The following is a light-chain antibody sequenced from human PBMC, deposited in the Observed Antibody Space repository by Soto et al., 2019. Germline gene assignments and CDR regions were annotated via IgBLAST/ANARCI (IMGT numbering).Light chain of an antibody. CDR2: EGS. J-gene: IGLJ1*01. V-gene: IGLV2-23*01. CDR1: NSNVVSYNL. CDR3: CSYAGNSLYV. Sequence: SALAQPASVSQAPGQSINISCTGTNSNVVSYNLVSWYQQTPGKAPRLMIYEGSKRPSGVSNRFSGSTSGNTAYLTISGLQAEDEAAYYCCSYAGNSLYVFGTGTRSPS.